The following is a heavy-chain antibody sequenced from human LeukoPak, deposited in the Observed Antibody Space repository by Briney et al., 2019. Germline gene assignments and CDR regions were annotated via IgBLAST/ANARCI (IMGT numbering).Heavy chain of an antibody. CDR1: GFTFSYYW. J-gene: IGHJ4*02. D-gene: IGHD1-26*01. Sequence: PGGSLRLSCAASGFTFSYYWMTWFRQAPGMRLEWVANIKRDGSEKYYLDSVKGRFTISRDNAKQSLSLQMNSLRAEDTAVYYCARGHSESYFLVDSWGQGTLVTVSS. CDR2: IKRDGSEK. CDR3: ARGHSESYFLVDS. V-gene: IGHV3-7*01.